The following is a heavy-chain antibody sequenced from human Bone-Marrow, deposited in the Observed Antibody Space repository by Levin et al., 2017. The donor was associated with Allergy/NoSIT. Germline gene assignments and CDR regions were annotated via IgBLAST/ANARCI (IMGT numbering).Heavy chain of an antibody. Sequence: PGGSLRLSCAASGFTFSSYEMNWVRQAPGKGLEWVSYISSSGSTIYYADSVKGRFTISRDNAKNSLYLQMNSLRAEDTAVYYCATRYYYYGMDVWGQGTTVTVSS. CDR1: GFTFSSYE. CDR3: ATRYYYYGMDV. CDR2: ISSSGSTI. J-gene: IGHJ6*02. V-gene: IGHV3-48*03.